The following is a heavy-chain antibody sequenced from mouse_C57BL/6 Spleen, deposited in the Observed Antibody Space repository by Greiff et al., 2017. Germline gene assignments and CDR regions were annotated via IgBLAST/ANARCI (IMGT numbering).Heavy chain of an antibody. CDR3: ASPVPLGDY. CDR1: GYTFTDYN. D-gene: IGHD2-10*02. J-gene: IGHJ2*01. V-gene: IGHV1-22*01. CDR2: INPNNGGT. Sequence: EVQLQQSGPELVKPGASVKMSCKASGYTFTDYNMHWVKQSHGKSLEWIGYINPNNGGTSYNQKFQGKATLTVNKSSSTAYMELRSLTSEDSAVYYCASPVPLGDYWGQGTTLTVSS.